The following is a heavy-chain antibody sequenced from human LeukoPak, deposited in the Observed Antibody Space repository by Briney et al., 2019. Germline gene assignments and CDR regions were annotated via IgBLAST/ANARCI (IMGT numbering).Heavy chain of an antibody. D-gene: IGHD5-18*01. V-gene: IGHV3-21*01. J-gene: IGHJ4*02. CDR1: GFTFSSYS. CDR2: ISSSSSYI. Sequence: PGGSLRLSCAASGFTFSSYSMSWVRQAPGKGLEWVSSISSSSSYIYYADSVKGRFTISRDNAKNSLYLQMNSLRAEDTAVYYCARGWGYSYGEPQYYFDYWGQGTLVTVSS. CDR3: ARGWGYSYGEPQYYFDY.